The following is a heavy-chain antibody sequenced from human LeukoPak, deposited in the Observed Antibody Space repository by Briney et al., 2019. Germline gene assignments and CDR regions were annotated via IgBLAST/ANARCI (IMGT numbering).Heavy chain of an antibody. D-gene: IGHD1-20*01. CDR3: ARSASITGTRFYYYYGMDV. Sequence: PSQTLSLTCTVSGGSISSGSYYWSWIRQPAGKGPEWIGRVYTSGSTNYNPSLKSRVTISVDTSKNQFSLKLSSVTAADTAVYYCARSASITGTRFYYYYGMDVWGQGTTVTVSS. CDR2: VYTSGST. J-gene: IGHJ6*02. CDR1: GGSISSGSYY. V-gene: IGHV4-61*02.